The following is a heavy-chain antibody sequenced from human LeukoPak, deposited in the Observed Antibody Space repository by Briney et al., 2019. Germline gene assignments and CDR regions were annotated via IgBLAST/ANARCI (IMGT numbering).Heavy chain of an antibody. CDR3: ARYRHLGY. CDR1: GFTFSGYW. V-gene: IGHV3-7*01. CDR2: INQNGGEK. J-gene: IGHJ4*02. Sequence: GGSLRLSCADPGFTFSGYWMNWVRQAPGKGLEWVANINQNGGEKYYVDSVKGRFTISRDNGKNSLYLQMNSLRAEDTAVYYCARYRHLGYWGQGTLVTVSS.